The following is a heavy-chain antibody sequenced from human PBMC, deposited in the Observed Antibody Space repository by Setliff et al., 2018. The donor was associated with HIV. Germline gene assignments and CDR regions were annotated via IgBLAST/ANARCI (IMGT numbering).Heavy chain of an antibody. J-gene: IGHJ6*02. D-gene: IGHD6-13*01. CDR1: GSTFSTYD. V-gene: IGHV1-8*01. CDR3: ASSWSRIRYYGMDV. Sequence: ASVQVSCKPSGSTFSTYDINWVRQATGQGLEWMGWMNPNSGNTGYAQKFQGRVTMTRNTSISTAYMELSSLRSDDTAVYYCASSWSRIRYYGMDVWGQGTTVTVSS. CDR2: MNPNSGNT.